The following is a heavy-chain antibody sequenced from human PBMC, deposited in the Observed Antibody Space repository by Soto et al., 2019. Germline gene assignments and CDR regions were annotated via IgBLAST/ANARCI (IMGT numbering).Heavy chain of an antibody. CDR1: GVAVSSKY. Sequence: EVQLVESGGGLIQPGGSLRLSCAASGVAVSSKYMTWVRQAPGKGLEWVSVIYGGGTTYYADSVKGRFTISRDTSKNTLYLQMNSLRAEDTAVYYCVQTTGWPGFDFCGQGTLVTVSS. CDR3: VQTTGWPGFDF. CDR2: IYGGGTT. J-gene: IGHJ4*02. V-gene: IGHV3-53*01. D-gene: IGHD6-19*01.